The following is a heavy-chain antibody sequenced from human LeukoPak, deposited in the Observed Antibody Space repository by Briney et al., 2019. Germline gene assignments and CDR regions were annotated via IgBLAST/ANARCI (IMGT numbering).Heavy chain of an antibody. CDR3: AGWDLPYYFDY. V-gene: IGHV4-39*07. Sequence: SETLSLTCTVSGGSISSSSYYWGWIRQPPGKGLEWIGSIYYSGSTYYNPSLKSRVTISVDTSKNQFSLKLSSVTAADTAVYYCAGWDLPYYFDYWGQGTLVTVSS. CDR1: GGSISSSSYY. D-gene: IGHD1-26*01. CDR2: IYYSGST. J-gene: IGHJ4*02.